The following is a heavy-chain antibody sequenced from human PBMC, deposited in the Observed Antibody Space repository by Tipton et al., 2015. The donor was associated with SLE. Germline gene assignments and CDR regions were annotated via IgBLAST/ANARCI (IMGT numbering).Heavy chain of an antibody. CDR1: GFTFSSYG. CDR2: ISYDGSNK. Sequence: SLRLSCAASGFTFSSYGMHWVRQAPGKGLEWVAVISYDGSNKYYADSVKGRFTISRDNSKNTLYLQMNSLRAEDTAVYYCARDQGGFLEWLFFDYWGQGTLVTVSS. D-gene: IGHD3-3*01. J-gene: IGHJ4*02. CDR3: ARDQGGFLEWLFFDY. V-gene: IGHV3-30*03.